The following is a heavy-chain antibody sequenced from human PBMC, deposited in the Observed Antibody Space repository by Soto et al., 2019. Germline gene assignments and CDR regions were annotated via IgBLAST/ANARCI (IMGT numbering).Heavy chain of an antibody. V-gene: IGHV3-23*01. J-gene: IGHJ4*02. CDR1: GFTFSDYG. CDR3: AKPGRGQLLYVDY. D-gene: IGHD2-2*01. Sequence: EVQLLESGGGLVQPGGSLRLSCAASGFTFSDYGLSWVRQAPGKGLEWVSAISGSGGNTYYADSVRGRFTISRDNSKNTVYLQMSSLRAEDTAIYYCAKPGRGQLLYVDYWGQGTLVIVSS. CDR2: ISGSGGNT.